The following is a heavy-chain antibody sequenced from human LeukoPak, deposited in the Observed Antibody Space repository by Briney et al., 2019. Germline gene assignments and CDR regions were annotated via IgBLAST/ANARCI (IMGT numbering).Heavy chain of an antibody. D-gene: IGHD3-16*01. J-gene: IGHJ4*02. CDR1: VFTFSDYA. CDR2: IAYAGT. V-gene: IGHV3-23*01. CDR3: ATRFFSAF. Sequence: GGSLRLSCAASVFTFSDYAMNCVRQAPGKGLEWVSSIAYAGTNYAYSVKGRFIVSRDDSKSMLFLQMNSLRAEQTAVYFCATRFFSAFWGQGILVPVSS.